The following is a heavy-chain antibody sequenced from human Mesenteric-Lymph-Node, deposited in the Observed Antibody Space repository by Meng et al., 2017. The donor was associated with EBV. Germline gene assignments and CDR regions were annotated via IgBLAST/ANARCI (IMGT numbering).Heavy chain of an antibody. V-gene: IGHV4-30-4*01. J-gene: IGHJ2*01. Sequence: QVNLQGSGPGLVKPSETLSLTCTVSGASISSGGYYWNWIRQSPGKGLELIGYIFYGGYTYYNLSLKSRVTISVDVSKNQFSLKLTSVTAADTAVYYCARMEFTYSWYFDLWGRGTLVTVSS. CDR3: ARMEFTYSWYFDL. CDR2: IFYGGYT. CDR1: GASISSGGYY. D-gene: IGHD1-1*01.